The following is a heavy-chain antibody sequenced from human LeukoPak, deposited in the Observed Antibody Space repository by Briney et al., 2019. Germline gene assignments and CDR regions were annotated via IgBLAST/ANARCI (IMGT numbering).Heavy chain of an antibody. CDR2: INHSGST. CDR1: GGSFSGYY. D-gene: IGHD2-21*01. J-gene: IGHJ5*02. Sequence: SETLSLTCAVYGGSFSGYYWSWIRQPPGKGLEWIGEINHSGSTNYNPSLKSRVTISIDTSKNQFSPKLSSVTAADTAVYYCARAVPGIPWFDPWSQGTLVTVSS. V-gene: IGHV4-34*01. CDR3: ARAVPGIPWFDP.